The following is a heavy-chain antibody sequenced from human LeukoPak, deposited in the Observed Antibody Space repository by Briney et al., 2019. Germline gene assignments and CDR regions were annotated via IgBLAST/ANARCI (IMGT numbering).Heavy chain of an antibody. Sequence: ASVKVSCKTSGYTFIDYYMHWVRQAPGQGLEWMGWISPKSGATDYAQKFQGRVTMTWDTSMTTAYMQLSSLRSDDTAVYFCARGEHYYDSSGREFEYWGQGTLVTVSS. CDR2: ISPKSGAT. J-gene: IGHJ4*02. CDR1: GYTFIDYY. D-gene: IGHD3-22*01. V-gene: IGHV1-2*02. CDR3: ARGEHYYDSSGREFEY.